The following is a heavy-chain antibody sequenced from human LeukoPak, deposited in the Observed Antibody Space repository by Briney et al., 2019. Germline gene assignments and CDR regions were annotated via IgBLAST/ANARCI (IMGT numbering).Heavy chain of an antibody. Sequence: SVKVSCKASGGTFSSYAISWVRQAPGQGLEWMGGIIPIFGTANYAQKFRGRVTITADESTSTAYMELSSLRSEDTAVYYCASTSTGCSSTSCYIDYWGQGTLVTVSS. CDR2: IIPIFGTA. CDR3: ASTSTGCSSTSCYIDY. CDR1: GGTFSSYA. J-gene: IGHJ4*02. D-gene: IGHD2-2*02. V-gene: IGHV1-69*13.